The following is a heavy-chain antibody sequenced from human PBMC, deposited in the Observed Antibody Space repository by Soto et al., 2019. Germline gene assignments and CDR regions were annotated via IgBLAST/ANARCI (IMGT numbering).Heavy chain of an antibody. CDR2: ITYDGSFQ. V-gene: IGHV3-30*18. CDR1: GFNFDNYG. D-gene: IGHD1-7*01. CDR3: AKDRVGGTFYTPLGF. J-gene: IGHJ4*02. Sequence: GGSLRLSCQASGFNFDNYGMHWVRQAPGKGLEWVAVITYDGSFQYYADSVKGRFTISRDNSKNTLSLHLNTLKPEDTAVYHCAKDRVGGTFYTPLGFWGPGTLVTVSS.